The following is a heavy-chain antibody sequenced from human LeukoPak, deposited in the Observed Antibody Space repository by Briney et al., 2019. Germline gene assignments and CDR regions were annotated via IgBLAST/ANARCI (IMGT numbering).Heavy chain of an antibody. D-gene: IGHD6-19*01. CDR3: VRVGSVAGSDYLDY. CDR2: SRNKAKSYTT. Sequence: GGSLRLSCAVSGFTFSDHFLDWVRQAPGRGLEWVGRSRNKAKSYTTEYAASVKGRFTISGDDSKNSLSLQMNSLKTEDTAVYYCVRVGSVAGSDYLDYWGQGTLVTVSS. CDR1: GFTFSDHF. V-gene: IGHV3-72*01. J-gene: IGHJ4*02.